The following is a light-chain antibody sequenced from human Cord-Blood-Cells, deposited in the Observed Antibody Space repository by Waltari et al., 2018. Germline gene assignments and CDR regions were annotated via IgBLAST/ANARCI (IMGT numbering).Light chain of an antibody. CDR3: QQLNSYPPT. J-gene: IGKJ3*01. V-gene: IGKV1-9*01. Sequence: IQLTHSPSSLSASVGDRVTIPCRASQGISSYLAWYQQKPGKAPKLLIYAASTLQSGVPSRFSGSGSGTDFTLTISSLQPEDFATYYCQQLNSYPPTFGPGTKVDIK. CDR2: AAS. CDR1: QGISSY.